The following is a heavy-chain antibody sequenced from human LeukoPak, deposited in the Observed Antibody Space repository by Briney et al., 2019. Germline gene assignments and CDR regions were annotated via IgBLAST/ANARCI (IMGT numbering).Heavy chain of an antibody. CDR1: GFTFGSYA. V-gene: IGHV3-23*01. CDR2: ISGSGGST. D-gene: IGHD2-2*01. CDR3: AKGVVLAALLSADY. Sequence: GGSLRLSCAASGFTFGSYAMIWVRQAPGKGLEWVSTISGSGGSTYYADSVKGRFTISRDNSKNTLYLQMNSLRAEDTAVYYCAKGVVLAALLSADYWGQGTLVTVSS. J-gene: IGHJ4*02.